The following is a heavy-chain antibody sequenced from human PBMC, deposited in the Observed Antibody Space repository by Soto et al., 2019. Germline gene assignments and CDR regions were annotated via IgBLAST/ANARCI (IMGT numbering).Heavy chain of an antibody. Sequence: ASVKVSCKASGYTFTSYGSSWVRQAPGQGLEWTGWISAYNGNTNYAQKLQGRVTMTTDTSTSTAYMELRSLRSDDTAVYYCARGHGFVVVPAAILRGAFDIWGQGTMVTVSS. CDR2: ISAYNGNT. CDR1: GYTFTSYG. V-gene: IGHV1-18*01. CDR3: ARGHGFVVVPAAILRGAFDI. J-gene: IGHJ3*02. D-gene: IGHD2-2*02.